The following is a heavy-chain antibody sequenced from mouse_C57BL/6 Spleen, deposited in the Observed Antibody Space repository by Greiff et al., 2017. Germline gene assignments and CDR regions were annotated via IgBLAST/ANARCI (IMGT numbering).Heavy chain of an antibody. D-gene: IGHD5-1*01. CDR3: ARSAYQCAMDY. CDR1: GYAFSSSW. CDR2: IYPGDGDT. V-gene: IGHV1-82*01. Sequence: QVQLQQSGPELVKPGASVKISCKASGYAFSSSWMNWVKQRPGKGLEWIGRIYPGDGDTNYNGKFKGKATLTADKSSSTAYMQLSSLTSADSAVYFCARSAYQCAMDYWGQGTSVTVSS. J-gene: IGHJ4*01.